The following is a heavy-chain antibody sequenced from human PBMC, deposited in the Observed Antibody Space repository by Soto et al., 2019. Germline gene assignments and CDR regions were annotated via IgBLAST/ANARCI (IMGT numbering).Heavy chain of an antibody. CDR2: ISAYNGNT. CDR3: ARGRSSGWYWDHDAFDI. V-gene: IGHV1-18*01. Sequence: QVQLVQSGAEVKKPGASVKVSCKASGYTFTSYGISWVRQAPGQGLEWMGWISAYNGNTNYAQKLQGRVTMTTDTPXSXXYMERGSLRSDDTAVYYCARGRSSGWYWDHDAFDIWGQGTMVTVSS. D-gene: IGHD6-19*01. CDR1: GYTFTSYG. J-gene: IGHJ3*02.